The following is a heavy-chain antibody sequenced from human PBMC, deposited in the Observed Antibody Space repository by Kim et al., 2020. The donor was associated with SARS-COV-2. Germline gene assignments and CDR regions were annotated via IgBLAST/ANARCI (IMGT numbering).Heavy chain of an antibody. CDR1: GYTFTSYG. Sequence: ASVKVSCKASGYTFTSYGISWVRQAPGQGLEWMGWISAYNGNTNYAQKLQGRVTMTTDTSTSTAYMELRSLRSDDTAVYYCASNLFRDGWFDPWGQGTLVTVSS. J-gene: IGHJ5*02. CDR3: ASNLFRDGWFDP. V-gene: IGHV1-18*01. CDR2: ISAYNGNT.